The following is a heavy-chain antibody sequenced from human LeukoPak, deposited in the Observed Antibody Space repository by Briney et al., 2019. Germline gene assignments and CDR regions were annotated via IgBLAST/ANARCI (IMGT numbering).Heavy chain of an antibody. V-gene: IGHV3-23*01. CDR3: AKYCSGGSCSPDYYYYYGMDV. Sequence: GGSLRLSCAASGFTFSSYAMSWVRQAPGKGLEWVSAISGSGGSTYYADSVKGRFTISRDNSKNTLYLQMNSLRAEDTAVYYCAKYCSGGSCSPDYYYYYGMDVWGQGTTVTVSS. CDR2: ISGSGGST. CDR1: GFTFSSYA. J-gene: IGHJ6*02. D-gene: IGHD2-15*01.